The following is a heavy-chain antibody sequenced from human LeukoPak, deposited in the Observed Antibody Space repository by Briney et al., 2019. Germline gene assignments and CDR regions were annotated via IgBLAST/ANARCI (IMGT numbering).Heavy chain of an antibody. V-gene: IGHV4-59*12. CDR2: IYYSGST. CDR1: GGSISSYY. D-gene: IGHD3-22*01. CDR3: ARVTLYYDSSGTYDY. Sequence: SETLSLTCTVSGGSISSYYWSWIRQPPGKGLEWIGYIYYSGSTNYNPSLKSRVTISVDTSKNQFSLKLSSVTAADTAVYYRARVTLYYDSSGTYDYWGQGTLVTVSS. J-gene: IGHJ4*02.